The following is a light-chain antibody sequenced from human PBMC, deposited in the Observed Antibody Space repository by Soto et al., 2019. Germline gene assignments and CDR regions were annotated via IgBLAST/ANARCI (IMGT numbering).Light chain of an antibody. CDR3: MQALQTPLT. V-gene: IGKV2-28*01. CDR2: LRS. CDR1: QSLLHSNGYSY. Sequence: DIVMTQSPLSLSVTPGEPASISCRSSQSLLHSNGYSYLDWYLQKPGQSPQLLIYLRSNRASGVPDRFSGSGSGTDFTLKISRVEAEDVGVYYCMQALQTPLTFGQGTKLEIK. J-gene: IGKJ2*01.